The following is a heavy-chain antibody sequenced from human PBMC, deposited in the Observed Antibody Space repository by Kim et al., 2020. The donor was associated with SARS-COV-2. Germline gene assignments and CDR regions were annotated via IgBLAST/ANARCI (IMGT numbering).Heavy chain of an antibody. J-gene: IGHJ4*02. CDR1: GGSISSSSYY. CDR2: IYYSGST. V-gene: IGHV4-39*07. D-gene: IGHD3-10*01. CDR3: ARRGIYYGSGSYYNPVDY. Sequence: SETLSLTCTVSGGSISSSSYYWGWIRQPPGKGLEWIGSIYYSGSTYYNPSLKSRVTISVDTSKNQFSLKLSSVTAADTAVYYCARRGIYYGSGSYYNPVDYWGQGTLVTVSS.